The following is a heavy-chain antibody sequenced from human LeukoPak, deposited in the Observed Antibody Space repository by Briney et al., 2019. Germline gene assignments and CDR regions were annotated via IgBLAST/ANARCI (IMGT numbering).Heavy chain of an antibody. Sequence: GGSLRLSCAASGFTFSSYAMHWVRQAPGKGLEWVAVISYDGSNKYYADSVKGRFTISRDNSKNTLYLQMNSLRAEDTAVYYCARVYRSIVVVNPFDYWGQGTLVTVSS. CDR3: ARVYRSIVVVNPFDY. J-gene: IGHJ4*02. CDR2: ISYDGSNK. D-gene: IGHD3-22*01. V-gene: IGHV3-30-3*01. CDR1: GFTFSSYA.